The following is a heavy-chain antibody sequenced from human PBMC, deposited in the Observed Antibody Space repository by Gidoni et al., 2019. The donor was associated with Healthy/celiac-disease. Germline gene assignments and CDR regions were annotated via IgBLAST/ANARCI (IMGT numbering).Heavy chain of an antibody. CDR1: GFTFADYG. CDR2: INWNGGST. D-gene: IGHD3-10*01. J-gene: IGHJ4*02. CDR3: ARRTYYYGSGSYSHFDY. Sequence: EVQLVESGGGVVRPGGSLRLSCAASGFTFADYGMSWVRQAPGKGLEWVSGINWNGGSTGYEDSVKGRFTISRDNAKNSLYLQMNSLRAEDTALYYCARRTYYYGSGSYSHFDYWGQGTLVTVSS. V-gene: IGHV3-20*04.